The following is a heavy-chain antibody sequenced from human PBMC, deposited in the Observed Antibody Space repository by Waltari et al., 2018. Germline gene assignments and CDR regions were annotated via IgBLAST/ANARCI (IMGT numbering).Heavy chain of an antibody. CDR3: ARHAWGYFQY. Sequence: EVQLVESGGGLVQPGGPLRLSCAASGFSFNKFWMTWVRQAPGKGLEWLANINQGGGEKYYVDSVKGRFTISRDNAKNSLYLQLTSLRDEDTAVYYCARHAWGYFQYWGQGTLVTVSS. V-gene: IGHV3-7*01. D-gene: IGHD3-16*01. CDR1: GFSFNKFW. CDR2: INQGGGEK. J-gene: IGHJ1*01.